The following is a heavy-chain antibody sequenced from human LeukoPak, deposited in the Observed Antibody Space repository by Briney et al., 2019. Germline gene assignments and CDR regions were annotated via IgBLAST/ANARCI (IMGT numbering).Heavy chain of an antibody. J-gene: IGHJ4*02. Sequence: GGSLRLSCAASGFTFSNYAMSWVRQVPGKGLEWVSAISGSGGSTYYADSVKGRSTISRDNSKNTLYLQMNSLRAEDTAIYYCAKDREAAADYWGQGALVTVSS. CDR1: GFTFSNYA. V-gene: IGHV3-23*01. CDR3: AKDREAAADY. D-gene: IGHD6-13*01. CDR2: ISGSGGST.